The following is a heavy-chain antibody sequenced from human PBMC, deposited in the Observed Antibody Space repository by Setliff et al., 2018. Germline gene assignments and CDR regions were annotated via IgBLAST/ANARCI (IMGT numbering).Heavy chain of an antibody. D-gene: IGHD1-1*01. V-gene: IGHV4-4*08. J-gene: IGHJ3*02. CDR1: GGSISSYY. CDR2: IYTRGST. CDR3: ARGGRRIRQLGATGVHTFDI. Sequence: SETLSLTCSVSGGSISSYYWSWIRQPPGKGLEWIGYIYTRGSTNYNPSLQSRVTISVDTAKKQFSLKLNSVTAADTAIYYCARGGRRIRQLGATGVHTFDIWGQGTMVTVSS.